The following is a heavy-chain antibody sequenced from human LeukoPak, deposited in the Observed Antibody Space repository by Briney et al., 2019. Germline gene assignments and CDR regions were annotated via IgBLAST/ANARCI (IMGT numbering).Heavy chain of an antibody. Sequence: GGSLRLPCAASGFTVSSNYMSWVRQAPGKGLEWVSVIYSGGSTYYADSVKGGFTISRDNSKNTLYLQMNSLRAEDTAVYYCARLPVACFYYYRMDGWGQGTTVTVSS. J-gene: IGHJ6*02. CDR2: IYSGGST. CDR1: GFTVSSNY. D-gene: IGHD6-19*01. V-gene: IGHV3-66*01. CDR3: ARLPVACFYYYRMDG.